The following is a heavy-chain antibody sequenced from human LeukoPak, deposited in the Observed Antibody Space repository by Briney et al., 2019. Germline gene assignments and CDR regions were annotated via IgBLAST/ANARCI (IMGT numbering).Heavy chain of an antibody. CDR3: TLVRGFKRPLDC. CDR1: GFTVRSNH. Sequence: GGSLRLSCAASGFTVRSNHMSWVRQVPGKGLEWVSVISNGGGTNYVDSVKGRCTISRDNSKNTLYLQMNSLRAEDTAVYYCTLVRGFKRPLDCWGQGTLVTVSS. J-gene: IGHJ4*02. V-gene: IGHV3-53*01. CDR2: ISNGGGT. D-gene: IGHD2-8*02.